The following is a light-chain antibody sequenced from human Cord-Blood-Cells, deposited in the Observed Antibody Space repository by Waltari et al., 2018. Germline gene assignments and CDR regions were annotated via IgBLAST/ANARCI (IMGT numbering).Light chain of an antibody. CDR3: CSYAGSYTYV. V-gene: IGLV2-11*01. J-gene: IGLJ1*01. CDR1: SSDVGGYNY. CDR2: DVS. Sequence: QSALTQPRSVSGSPGQSVTISCTGTSSDVGGYNYVSWYQQHPGKTPKLMIYDVSKCAPWAPARFPGSKSCNTASLTISGLQAEDDADYYCCSYAGSYTYVFGTGTKVTVL.